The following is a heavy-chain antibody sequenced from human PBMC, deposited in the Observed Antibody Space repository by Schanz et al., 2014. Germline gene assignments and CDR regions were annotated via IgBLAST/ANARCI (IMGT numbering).Heavy chain of an antibody. CDR3: ARHSGYYYYYGMDV. CDR2: IYYSGST. Sequence: QLQLQESGPGLVKPSETLSLTCTVSGVSISSNDFYWGWIRQPPGKGLEWIGSIYYSGSTYYNPSLKSRVTISVDPSKNHFSRKLSSVTAADTAVYYCARHSGYYYYYGMDVWGQGTTVTVSS. J-gene: IGHJ6*02. CDR1: GVSISSNDFY. V-gene: IGHV4-39*01.